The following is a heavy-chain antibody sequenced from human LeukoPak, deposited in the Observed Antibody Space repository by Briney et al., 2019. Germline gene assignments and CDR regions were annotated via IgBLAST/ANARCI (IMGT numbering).Heavy chain of an antibody. CDR3: VIFKGYNYGDDY. CDR2: IGSNGDKT. D-gene: IGHD5-18*01. CDR1: GFTFSSYA. Sequence: GGSLRLSYSASGFTFSSYAMHWVRQAPGKGLEYVSAIGSNGDKTYSADSVKGRFTISRDNSKNTLYLQMSSLRAEDTAVYYCVIFKGYNYGDDYWGQGTLVTVSS. V-gene: IGHV3-64D*06. J-gene: IGHJ4*02.